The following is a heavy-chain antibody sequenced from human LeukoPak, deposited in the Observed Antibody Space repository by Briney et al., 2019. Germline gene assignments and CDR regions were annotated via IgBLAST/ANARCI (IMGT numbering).Heavy chain of an antibody. CDR3: AKDGSPLGGLDV. CDR1: GASISDCY. V-gene: IGHV4-59*01. J-gene: IGHJ6*02. CDR2: IYYSGST. Sequence: KPSETLSLTCTVSGASISDCYWSWIRQPPGKGLEWIGYIYYSGSTNYNPSLKSRVTISVDTSKNQFSLKLSSVTAADTAVYYCAKDGSPLGGLDVWGQGTTVTVSS.